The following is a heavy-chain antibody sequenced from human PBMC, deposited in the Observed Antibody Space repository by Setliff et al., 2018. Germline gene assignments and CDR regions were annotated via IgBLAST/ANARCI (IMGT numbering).Heavy chain of an antibody. Sequence: GGSVKVSCKASGYSFLSYGITWVRQAPGQGLEWMGWIIPMFGTTNYAQRFRGRVTITADESTTTAYLELSSLRSEDTAVYYCARVRDCSGGICHRGFHHYMDVWGKGTTVTVSS. D-gene: IGHD2-15*01. CDR3: ARVRDCSGGICHRGFHHYMDV. J-gene: IGHJ6*03. CDR1: GYSFLSYG. V-gene: IGHV1-69*13. CDR2: IIPMFGTT.